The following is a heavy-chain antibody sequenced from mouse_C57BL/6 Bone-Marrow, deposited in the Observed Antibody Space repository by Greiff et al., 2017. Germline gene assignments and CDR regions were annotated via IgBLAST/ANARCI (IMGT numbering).Heavy chain of an antibody. D-gene: IGHD1-1*01. J-gene: IGHJ2*01. CDR3: TTIYYYGSSPLDY. CDR1: GFNFKDDY. Sequence: VQLQQSGAELVRPGASVKLSCTASGFNFKDDYMHWVKQRPEQGLEWIGWIDPENGDTEYASKFQGKATITADTSSNTAYLQLSSLTSEDTAVYYCTTIYYYGSSPLDYWGQGTTLTVSS. V-gene: IGHV14-4*01. CDR2: IDPENGDT.